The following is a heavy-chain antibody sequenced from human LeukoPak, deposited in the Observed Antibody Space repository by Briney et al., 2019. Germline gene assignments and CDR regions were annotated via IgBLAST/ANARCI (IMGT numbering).Heavy chain of an antibody. CDR2: IYYSGST. J-gene: IGHJ6*03. CDR1: GGSISSSSYY. V-gene: IGHV4-39*01. CDR3: ARLDVVVVPAAIRGDYYYYYMDV. D-gene: IGHD2-2*02. Sequence: SETLSLTCTVSGGSISSSSYYWGWIRQPPGKGLEWIGSIYYSGSTYYNPSLKSRVTISVDTSKNQFSLKLSSMTAADTAVYYCARLDVVVVPAAIRGDYYYYYMDVWGKGTTVTVSS.